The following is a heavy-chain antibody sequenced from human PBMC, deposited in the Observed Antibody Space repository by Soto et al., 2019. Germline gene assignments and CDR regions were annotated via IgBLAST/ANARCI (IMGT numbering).Heavy chain of an antibody. CDR3: ASFYSRPY. J-gene: IGHJ4*01. V-gene: IGHV1-69*08. CDR1: GGGNLSDYR. D-gene: IGHD6-13*01. CDR2: IIPRLGTT. Sequence: SVKVSCKASGGGNLSDYRTTWVRQAPGQGLEWMGRIIPRLGTTTYAQKFQGRVTMTRDTSTSTVYMELSSLRSEDTAVYYCASFYSRPYWGHGTLVTVSS.